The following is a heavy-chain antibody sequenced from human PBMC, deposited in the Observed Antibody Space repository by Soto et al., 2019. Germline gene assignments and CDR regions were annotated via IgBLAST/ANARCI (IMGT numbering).Heavy chain of an antibody. Sequence: GGSLRLSCAASGFIFSKYAMTWVRQAPGKGLEWVSAISGPGDSTYYADSVKGRFTISRDNSKNTLYLQMNSLRDKDTAIYYSAKDPLPTLIIVAGRYYFDYWGQGTLVTVSS. D-gene: IGHD3-22*01. CDR3: AKDPLPTLIIVAGRYYFDY. J-gene: IGHJ4*02. V-gene: IGHV3-23*01. CDR1: GFIFSKYA. CDR2: ISGPGDST.